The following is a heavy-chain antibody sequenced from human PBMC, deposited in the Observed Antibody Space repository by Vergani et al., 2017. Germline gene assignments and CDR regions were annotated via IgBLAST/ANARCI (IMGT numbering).Heavy chain of an antibody. Sequence: QVQLQESGPGLVKPSQTLSLTCTVSGGSISSGSYYWSWIRQPAGKGLEWIGRIYTSGSTNYNPSLKSRVTMSVDTSKNQFSLKLSSVTAADTAVYYCARGLRSSTSQRYFDYWDQGTLVTVSS. J-gene: IGHJ4*02. D-gene: IGHD2-2*01. CDR3: ARGLRSSTSQRYFDY. V-gene: IGHV4-61*02. CDR1: GGSISSGSYY. CDR2: IYTSGST.